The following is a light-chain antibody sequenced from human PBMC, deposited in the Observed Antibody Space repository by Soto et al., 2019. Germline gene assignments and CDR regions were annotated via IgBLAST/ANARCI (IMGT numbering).Light chain of an antibody. Sequence: QSVLTQPPSVSGAPGQRVTISCTGSSSNIGAGYDVHWYQQLPGTAPKLLIYGNSNRPSGVPDRFSGSKSGTSASLAITGLQAEDEAEYCCQSYDSSLSGLLFGGGTKLTVL. CDR1: SSNIGAGYD. CDR2: GNS. CDR3: QSYDSSLSGLL. J-gene: IGLJ2*01. V-gene: IGLV1-40*01.